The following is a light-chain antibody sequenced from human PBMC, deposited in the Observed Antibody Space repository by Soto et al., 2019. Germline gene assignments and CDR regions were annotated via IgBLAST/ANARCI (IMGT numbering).Light chain of an antibody. Sequence: ESVLTQSPVTLSLSPGERATLSCMTVQSVSNNDLAWYQQKPGQAPRLLIYGASSRATGVPDSFSGGGSGTDFTLTISRLEREDFAVYYCQHFVNSLTWTFGQGTKVDIK. V-gene: IGKV3-20*01. CDR1: QSVSNND. J-gene: IGKJ1*01. CDR3: QHFVNSLTWT. CDR2: GAS.